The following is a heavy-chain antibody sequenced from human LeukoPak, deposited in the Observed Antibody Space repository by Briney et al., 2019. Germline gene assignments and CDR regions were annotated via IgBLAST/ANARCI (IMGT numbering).Heavy chain of an antibody. V-gene: IGHV3-66*01. J-gene: IGHJ4*02. CDR1: GFTVSSNY. Sequence: GGSLRLSCAASGFTVSSNYINWVRQAPGKGLEWVSLIYGSTSADYADSVKGRFTISRDTSMNTVYLQMNSLRAEDTAVYYCARDRSSSRDLDNWGQGTLVTVSS. CDR2: IYGSTSA. D-gene: IGHD6-13*01. CDR3: ARDRSSSRDLDN.